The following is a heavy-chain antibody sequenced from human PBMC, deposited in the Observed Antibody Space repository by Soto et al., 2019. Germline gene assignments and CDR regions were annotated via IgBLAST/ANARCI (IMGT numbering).Heavy chain of an antibody. CDR3: ATNSGRYHAAFNI. D-gene: IGHD3-10*01. Sequence: ASVKVSCKVSGYTLTELSMHWVRQAPGKGLEWMGGFDPEDGETIYAQKFQGRVTMNEDTSTDTAYMELSSLRSEDTAVYYCATNSGRYHAAFNIWGQGTMVTVSS. J-gene: IGHJ3*02. V-gene: IGHV1-24*01. CDR1: GYTLTELS. CDR2: FDPEDGET.